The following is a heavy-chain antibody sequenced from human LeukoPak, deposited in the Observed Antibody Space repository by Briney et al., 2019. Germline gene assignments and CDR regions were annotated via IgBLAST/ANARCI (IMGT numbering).Heavy chain of an antibody. D-gene: IGHD3-22*01. CDR3: ARGDDSSGYYLIGRAFDI. Sequence: SETLSLTCAVYGGSFSGYYWSWIRQPPGKGLEWIGEINHSGSTNYNPSLKSRVTISVDTSKNQFSLKLSSVTAADTAVYHCARGDDSSGYYLIGRAFDIWGQGTMVTVSS. CDR1: GGSFSGYY. V-gene: IGHV4-34*01. J-gene: IGHJ3*02. CDR2: INHSGST.